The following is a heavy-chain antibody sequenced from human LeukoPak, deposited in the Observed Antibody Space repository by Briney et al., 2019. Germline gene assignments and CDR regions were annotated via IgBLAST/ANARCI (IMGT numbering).Heavy chain of an antibody. J-gene: IGHJ4*02. V-gene: IGHV1-18*01. CDR1: GYTFTSYG. CDR3: ARDKAVAAPSYFDY. D-gene: IGHD6-19*01. Sequence: ASVKVSCKASGYTFTSYGISWVRQAPGQGLEWMGWISAYNGNTNYAQKLQGRVTMTTDTSTSTAYMGLRSLRSDDTAVYYCARDKAVAAPSYFDYWGQGTLVTVSS. CDR2: ISAYNGNT.